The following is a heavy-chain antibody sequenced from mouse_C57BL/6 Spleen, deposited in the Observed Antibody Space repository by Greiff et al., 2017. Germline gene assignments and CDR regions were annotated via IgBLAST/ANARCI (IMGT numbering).Heavy chain of an antibody. CDR2: IDPETGGT. J-gene: IGHJ1*03. CDR3: TKCPIYGSSTYWYFDV. CDR1: GYTFTDYE. Sequence: QVQLQQSGAELVRPGASVTLSCKASGYTFTDYEMHWVKQTPVHGLEWIGAIDPETGGTAYNQKFKGKAILTADKSSSTAYMELRSLTSEDSAVYYCTKCPIYGSSTYWYFDVWGTGTTVTVSS. D-gene: IGHD1-1*01. V-gene: IGHV1-15*01.